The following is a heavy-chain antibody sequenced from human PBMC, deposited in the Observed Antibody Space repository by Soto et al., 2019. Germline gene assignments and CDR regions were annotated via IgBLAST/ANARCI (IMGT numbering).Heavy chain of an antibody. Sequence: QVQLQESGPGLVKPSQTLSLTCTVSGGPITNSGHYWSWVRQRPGKGLEWVGYIHDSGNADYNPILKSRASLSVDSSKNQFSLKLTSVTAADTAKYFCARDKFSYGDNGWFDPWGQGILVTVS. D-gene: IGHD4-17*01. V-gene: IGHV4-31*03. CDR3: ARDKFSYGDNGWFDP. J-gene: IGHJ5*02. CDR2: IHDSGNA. CDR1: GGPITNSGHY.